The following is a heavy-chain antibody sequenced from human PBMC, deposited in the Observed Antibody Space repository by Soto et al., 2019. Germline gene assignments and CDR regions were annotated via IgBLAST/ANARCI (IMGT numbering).Heavy chain of an antibody. Sequence: EVQLVESGGGLVQPGGSLRLSCAASGFSFSDHYMDWVRQAPGKGLEWVGRIRNKANSYTTDYAASVKGRFTISRDDSQNSLSLQMNSLKTEDTAVYYCVSGYCSGGSCYLENNWFDPWGQGTLVTVSS. J-gene: IGHJ5*02. D-gene: IGHD2-15*01. CDR2: IRNKANSYTT. CDR1: GFSFSDHY. CDR3: VSGYCSGGSCYLENNWFDP. V-gene: IGHV3-72*01.